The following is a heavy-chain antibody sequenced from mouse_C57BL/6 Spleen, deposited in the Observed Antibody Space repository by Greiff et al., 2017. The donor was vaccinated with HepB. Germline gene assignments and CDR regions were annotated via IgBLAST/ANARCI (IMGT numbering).Heavy chain of an antibody. Sequence: QVQLQQPGAELVMPGASVKLSCKASGYTFTSYWMHWVKQRPGQGLEWIGEIDPSDSYTNYNQKFKGKSTLTVDKSSSTAYMQLSSLTSEDSAVYYCTRRHYGSSYYYAMDYWGQGTSVTVSS. CDR2: IDPSDSYT. CDR1: GYTFTSYW. V-gene: IGHV1-69*01. J-gene: IGHJ4*01. D-gene: IGHD1-1*01. CDR3: TRRHYGSSYYYAMDY.